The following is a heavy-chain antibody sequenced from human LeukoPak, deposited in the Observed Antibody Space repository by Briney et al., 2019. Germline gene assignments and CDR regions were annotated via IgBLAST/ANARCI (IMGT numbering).Heavy chain of an antibody. D-gene: IGHD3-10*01. CDR2: IYYSGST. V-gene: IGHV4-59*01. J-gene: IGHJ4*02. CDR3: ARGSEFGELFTY. CDR1: GGSITGSY. Sequence: PSETLSLTCTVSGGSITGSYWSWLRQPPGKGLEYIGYIYYSGSTNYNPSLKSRVTISVDTSKNQFSLKLSSVTAADTAVYYCARGSEFGELFTYWGQGTLVTVSS.